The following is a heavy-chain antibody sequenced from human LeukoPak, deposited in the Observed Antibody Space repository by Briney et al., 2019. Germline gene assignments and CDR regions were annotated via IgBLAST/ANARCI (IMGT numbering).Heavy chain of an antibody. Sequence: GGSLRLSCAASGFTFSDYYMSWVRQAPGKGLEWVGRIKSKTDGGTTDYAAPVKGRFTISRDDSKNTLYLQMNSLKTEDTAVYYCTTDTVAVPAFDYWGQGTLVTVSS. J-gene: IGHJ4*02. CDR3: TTDTVAVPAFDY. CDR1: GFTFSDYY. D-gene: IGHD4-17*01. CDR2: IKSKTDGGTT. V-gene: IGHV3-15*01.